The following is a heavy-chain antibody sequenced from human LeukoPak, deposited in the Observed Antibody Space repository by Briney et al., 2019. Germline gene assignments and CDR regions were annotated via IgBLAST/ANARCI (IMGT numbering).Heavy chain of an antibody. J-gene: IGHJ4*02. Sequence: PSETLSLMCAVYGGSFSGYYWSWIRQPPGKGLECIGEINHSGTTNYNPSLRSRVTISVDTSKNQFSLKLNSVTAADTAVYYCAREEYGDYVGYWGQGTLVTVAS. CDR1: GGSFSGYY. CDR3: AREEYGDYVGY. D-gene: IGHD4-17*01. CDR2: INHSGTT. V-gene: IGHV4-34*01.